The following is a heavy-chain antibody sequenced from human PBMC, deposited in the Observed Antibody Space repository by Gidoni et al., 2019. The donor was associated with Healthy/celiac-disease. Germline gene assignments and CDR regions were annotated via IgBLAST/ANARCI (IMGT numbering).Heavy chain of an antibody. D-gene: IGHD1-7*01. Sequence: EVQLVESGGGLVKPGGSLRLSCAASGFTFSSYSMNWVRQAPGKGLEWVSSISSSSSYIYYADSVKGRFTISRDNAKNSLYLQMNSLRAEDTAVYYCARDSQLDLNFDAFDIWGQGTMVTVSS. CDR3: ARDSQLDLNFDAFDI. J-gene: IGHJ3*02. V-gene: IGHV3-21*01. CDR1: GFTFSSYS. CDR2: ISSSSSYI.